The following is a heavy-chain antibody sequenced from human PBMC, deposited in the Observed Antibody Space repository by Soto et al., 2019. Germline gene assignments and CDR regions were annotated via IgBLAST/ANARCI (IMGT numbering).Heavy chain of an antibody. J-gene: IGHJ1*01. CDR3: ARAYDILTGSNFQH. CDR2: ISAYNGNT. D-gene: IGHD3-9*01. Sequence: VASVKVSCKDSGYTLTKFGISWVRQAPGQGLEWMGWISAYNGNTNYAQKLQGRVTMTTDTSTSTAYMELRSLRSDDTAVYYCARAYDILTGSNFQHWGQGTLVTVSS. V-gene: IGHV1-18*04. CDR1: GYTLTKFG.